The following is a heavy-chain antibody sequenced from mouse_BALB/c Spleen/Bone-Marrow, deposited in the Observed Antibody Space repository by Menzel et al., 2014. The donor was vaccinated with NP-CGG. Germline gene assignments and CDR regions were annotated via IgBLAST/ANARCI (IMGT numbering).Heavy chain of an antibody. CDR2: INPFNDGI. V-gene: IGHV1-14*01. Sequence: EVQLVESGPELVKPGASVKMSCMASGYTFTSYVMHWVKQKPGQGLEWIGYINPFNDGIEYNEKFKAKATLTSDKSSSTAYMELSSLTSGDSAVYYCARGTTVVGDYWGQGTTLTVSS. D-gene: IGHD1-1*01. J-gene: IGHJ2*01. CDR3: ARGTTVVGDY. CDR1: GYTFTSYV.